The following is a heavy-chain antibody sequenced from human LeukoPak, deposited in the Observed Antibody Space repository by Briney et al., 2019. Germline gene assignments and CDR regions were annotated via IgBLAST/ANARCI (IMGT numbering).Heavy chain of an antibody. D-gene: IGHD3-10*01. CDR3: AKDPHPYGSGLFYYFDY. J-gene: IGHJ4*02. CDR1: GFTFSSYG. CDR2: IPYDGSNK. Sequence: GGSLRLSCVGSGFTFSSYGMHWVRQAAGKGLEWVAFIPYDGSNKYYADSVKGRFTISRDNSKNTLYLQMNSLRAEDTAVYYCAKDPHPYGSGLFYYFDYWGQGTLVTVSS. V-gene: IGHV3-30*02.